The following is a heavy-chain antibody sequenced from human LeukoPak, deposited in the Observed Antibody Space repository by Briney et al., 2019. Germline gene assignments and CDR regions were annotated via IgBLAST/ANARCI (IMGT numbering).Heavy chain of an antibody. V-gene: IGHV4-4*07. CDR3: ARDRNTNWFDP. Sequence: SETLSLTCTVSGGIISSYFWNWIRQPAGKGLEWIGRIHSGGSTTYNPSLKSRVSMSVDTSTNQISLKMTSLTAADTAVYYCARDRNTNWFDPWGQGTLVTVSS. J-gene: IGHJ5*02. CDR1: GGIISSYF. CDR2: IHSGGST.